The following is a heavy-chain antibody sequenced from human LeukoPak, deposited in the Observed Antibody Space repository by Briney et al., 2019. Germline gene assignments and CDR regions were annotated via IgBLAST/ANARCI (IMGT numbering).Heavy chain of an antibody. CDR2: IIPIFGTA. CDR1: GGSFSSYA. CDR3: ARGIAAPGYYYYYYMDV. D-gene: IGHD6-6*01. V-gene: IGHV1-69*05. Sequence: SVKVSCKASGGSFSSYAVSWVRQAPGQGLEWMGGIIPIFGTANYAQKFQGRVTITTDESTSTAYMELSSLRSEDTAVYYCARGIAAPGYYYYYYMDVWGKGTTVTVSS. J-gene: IGHJ6*03.